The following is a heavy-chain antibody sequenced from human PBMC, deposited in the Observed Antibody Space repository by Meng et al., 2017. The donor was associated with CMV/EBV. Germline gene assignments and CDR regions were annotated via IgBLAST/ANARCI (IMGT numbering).Heavy chain of an antibody. Sequence: GESLKISCAASGFTVSSHYMSWVRQAPGKGLEWVSVIYSGGSTYYADSVKGRFTISRDNSKNTLYLQMNSLRAEDTAVYYCARDKIFVVVPAAIHDFYYYYGMDVWGQGTTVTVSS. D-gene: IGHD2-2*02. CDR2: IYSGGST. CDR1: GFTVSSHY. V-gene: IGHV3-66*01. J-gene: IGHJ6*02. CDR3: ARDKIFVVVPAAIHDFYYYYGMDV.